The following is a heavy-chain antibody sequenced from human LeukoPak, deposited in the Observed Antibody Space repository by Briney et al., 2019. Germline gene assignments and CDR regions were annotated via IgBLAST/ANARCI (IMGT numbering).Heavy chain of an antibody. CDR2: IRYDGSNK. CDR1: GFTFSSYG. V-gene: IGHV3-30*02. Sequence: GGSLRLSCAASGFTFSSYGMHCVRQAPGKGLEWVAFIRYDGSNKYYADSVKGRFTISRDNSKNTLYLQINSLGAEDTAVYYCAKAYSSGWYVGYWGQGTLVTVSS. D-gene: IGHD6-19*01. J-gene: IGHJ4*02. CDR3: AKAYSSGWYVGY.